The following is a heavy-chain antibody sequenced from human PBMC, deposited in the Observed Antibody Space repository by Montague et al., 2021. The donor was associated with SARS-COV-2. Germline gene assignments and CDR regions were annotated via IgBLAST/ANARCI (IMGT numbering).Heavy chain of an antibody. V-gene: IGHV4-34*01. CDR2: INHSGST. J-gene: IGHJ6*03. CDR3: ARLVVPAARYYYYYYYMDV. CDR1: GGSFSGYY. D-gene: IGHD2-2*01. Sequence: SETLSLTCAVYGGSFSGYYWSWIRQPPGKGLEWIGEINHSGSTNYNPSLKSRVTISVDTSKNQFSLKLSSVTAADTAVYYCARLVVPAARYYYYYYYMDVWGKGTMVTVSS.